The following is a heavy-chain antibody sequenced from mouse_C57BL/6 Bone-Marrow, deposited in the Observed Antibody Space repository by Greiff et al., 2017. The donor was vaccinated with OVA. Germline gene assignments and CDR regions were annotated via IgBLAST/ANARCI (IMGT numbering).Heavy chain of an antibody. Sequence: VQLQQSGPELVKPGASVKISCKASGYSFTGYYMNWVKQSPGQSLEWIGEINPGSGGTTYNQKFKDKATLTVDKSSSTAYMQLNSLTSEDSAVXYCSIGGTSPFSYWGQGTLVTVSA. D-gene: IGHD4-1*01. CDR3: SIGGTSPFSY. J-gene: IGHJ3*01. V-gene: IGHV1-42*01. CDR2: INPGSGGT. CDR1: GYSFTGYY.